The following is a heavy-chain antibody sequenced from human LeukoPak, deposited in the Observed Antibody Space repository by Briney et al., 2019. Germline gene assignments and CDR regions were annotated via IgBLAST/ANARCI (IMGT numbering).Heavy chain of an antibody. CDR1: GYSFNNYW. J-gene: IGHJ6*02. CDR3: ARHAKSAYYYGMDV. Sequence: GESLKISCKGAGYSFNNYWIGWVRQVPGRGLEWMGIIYPGDSDTRYSPSFQGQVTISADKSISTAYLQWSSLKASDTAMYYCARHAKSAYYYGMDVWGQGTTVTVSS. D-gene: IGHD4/OR15-4a*01. CDR2: IYPGDSDT. V-gene: IGHV5-51*01.